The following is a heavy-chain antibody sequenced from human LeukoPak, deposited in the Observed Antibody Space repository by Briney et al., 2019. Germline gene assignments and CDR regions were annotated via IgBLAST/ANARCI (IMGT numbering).Heavy chain of an antibody. CDR3: ARSYYYDSSFFDY. D-gene: IGHD3-22*01. J-gene: IGHJ4*02. V-gene: IGHV4-61*02. Sequence: SQTLFLTCTVSGGSISSGSYYWSWIRQPAGKGLEWIGRIYTSGSTNYNPSLKSRVTISVDTSKNQFSLKLSSVTAADTAVYYCARSYYYDSSFFDYWGQGTLVIVSS. CDR1: GGSISSGSYY. CDR2: IYTSGST.